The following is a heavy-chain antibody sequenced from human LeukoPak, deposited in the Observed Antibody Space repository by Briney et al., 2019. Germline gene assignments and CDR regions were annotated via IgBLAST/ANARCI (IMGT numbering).Heavy chain of an antibody. CDR1: GYTFTGYY. J-gene: IGHJ4*02. V-gene: IGHV1-2*06. CDR2: INPNSGGT. D-gene: IGHD1-1*01. Sequence: GASVKVSCKASGYTFTGYYMHWVRQAPGQGLERMGRINPNSGGTNYAQKFQGRVTVTRDTSISTAYMELSRLRSDDTAVYYCARVRQYNWNDGRGILDYWGQGTLVTVSS. CDR3: ARVRQYNWNDGRGILDY.